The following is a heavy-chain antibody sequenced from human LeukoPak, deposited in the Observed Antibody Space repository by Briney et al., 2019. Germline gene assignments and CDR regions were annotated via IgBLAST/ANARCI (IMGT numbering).Heavy chain of an antibody. J-gene: IGHJ6*03. V-gene: IGHV3-9*01. Sequence: GGSLRLSCAASGFMFENYALHWVRQAPGKGLEWVSGISFNGGVVGYMDSVKGRFFISRDNTNKFLYLQMTSLKVEDTALYYCTKIAVPRPGRYHIDVWGKGTTVTVSS. CDR1: GFMFENYA. D-gene: IGHD2-21*01. CDR2: ISFNGGVV. CDR3: TKIAVPRPGRYHIDV.